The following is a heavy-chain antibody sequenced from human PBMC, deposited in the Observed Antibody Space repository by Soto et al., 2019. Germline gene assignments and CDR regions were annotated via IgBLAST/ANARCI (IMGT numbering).Heavy chain of an antibody. Sequence: PGGSLRLSCAASGFTFSSYSMNWVRQAPGKGLEWVSYISSSSSTIYYADSVKGRFTISRDNAKNSLYLQMNSLRAEDTAVYYCARDGDFGSSWYTYYYGMDVWGQGTTVTVSS. CDR3: ARDGDFGSSWYTYYYGMDV. D-gene: IGHD6-13*01. CDR1: GFTFSSYS. J-gene: IGHJ6*02. CDR2: ISSSSSTI. V-gene: IGHV3-48*04.